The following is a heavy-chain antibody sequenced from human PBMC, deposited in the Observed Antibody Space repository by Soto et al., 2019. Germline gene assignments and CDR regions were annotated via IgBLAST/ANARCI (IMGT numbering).Heavy chain of an antibody. Sequence: GESLTTSFEGFGYNFSSHWIGWVRQLPGKGLEWMGIIYPDESDTIYNTSFEGQVTISADKSISTAYLHWRSLHASDTAMYYSTRHLISEKEDARKDDGFDIWGPGTMVTVSS. CDR3: TRHLISEKEDARKDDGFDI. CDR1: GYNFSSHW. D-gene: IGHD2-8*01. V-gene: IGHV5-51*01. CDR2: IYPDESDT. J-gene: IGHJ3*02.